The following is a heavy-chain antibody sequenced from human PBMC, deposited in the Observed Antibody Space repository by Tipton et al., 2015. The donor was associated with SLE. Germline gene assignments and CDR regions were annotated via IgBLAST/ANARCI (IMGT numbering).Heavy chain of an antibody. CDR2: ISGSGSRT. J-gene: IGHJ3*02. CDR3: AKERGGSVIREGFQWAFDI. Sequence: SLRLSCGASGFAFRGYALSWVRQAPGKGLEWVSGISGSGSRTYYADSVKGRFIISRDNSKNTLFLQMNSLGVEDTAVYYCAKERGGSVIREGFQWAFDIWGQGTTVTISS. CDR1: GFAFRGYA. V-gene: IGHV3-23*01. D-gene: IGHD3-10*01.